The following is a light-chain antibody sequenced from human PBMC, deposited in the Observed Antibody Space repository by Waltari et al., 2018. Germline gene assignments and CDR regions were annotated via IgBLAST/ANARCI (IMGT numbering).Light chain of an antibody. V-gene: IGKV1-5*03. CDR1: QSISSW. Sequence: DIQLTQSPSTLSASVDDRVNITCRASQSISSWLAWYQQRPGKAPNLLIYKASSLESGVPSRFSGSGSGTEFTLTISSLQPDDFATYYCQHYNSYSPTFGQGTKVEIK. CDR2: KAS. CDR3: QHYNSYSPT. J-gene: IGKJ1*01.